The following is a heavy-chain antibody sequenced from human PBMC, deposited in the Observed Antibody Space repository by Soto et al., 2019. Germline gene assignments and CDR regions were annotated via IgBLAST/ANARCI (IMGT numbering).Heavy chain of an antibody. J-gene: IGHJ4*02. CDR3: AREGGDGVDY. CDR2: IYYSGDT. Sequence: PSETLSLTCTVSGVSISSANYYWSWIRQHPGKGLGWIGYIYYSGDTYYNPSLKSRLTISLDTSKNQFSLKLNSVTAADTAVYYCAREGGDGVDYWGQGSLVTVSS. D-gene: IGHD3-16*01. V-gene: IGHV4-31*03. CDR1: GVSISSANYY.